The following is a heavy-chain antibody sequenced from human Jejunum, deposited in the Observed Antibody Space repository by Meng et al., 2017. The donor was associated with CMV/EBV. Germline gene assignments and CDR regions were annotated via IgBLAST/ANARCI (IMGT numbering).Heavy chain of an antibody. V-gene: IGHV1-3*01. Sequence: QVHLVQSGAEVKKPGASVKVSCKASGYTFTDYAIHWVRQAPGQRLEFVGWINAGRGNTNYSRNLQDRITITMDTPAGIAYMELSSLRSEDTAVYYCARSIQYSDYRYDYWGQGTLVTVSS. CDR1: GYTFTDYA. CDR2: INAGRGNT. CDR3: ARSIQYSDYRYDY. J-gene: IGHJ4*02. D-gene: IGHD2-15*01.